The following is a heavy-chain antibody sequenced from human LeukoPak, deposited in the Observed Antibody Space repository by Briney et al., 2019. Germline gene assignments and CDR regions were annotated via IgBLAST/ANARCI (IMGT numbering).Heavy chain of an antibody. V-gene: IGHV3-30*02. CDR1: GFSLSIFA. J-gene: IGHJ5*02. Sequence: GGSLRLSCAASGFSLSIFAIHWVRQAPGKGLEWVAFIRDDERDKLYADSVKGRFTISRDNSKNTLHLQMNSLRDEETALYYCAAGVSGSDLWSGPGGQGTLVNVSS. CDR2: IRDDERDK. CDR3: AAGVSGSDLWSGP. D-gene: IGHD3-3*01.